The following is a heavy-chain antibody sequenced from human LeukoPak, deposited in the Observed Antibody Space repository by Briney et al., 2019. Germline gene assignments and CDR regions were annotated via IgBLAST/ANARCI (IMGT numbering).Heavy chain of an antibody. CDR1: GHTFTYYY. V-gene: IGHV1-2*02. D-gene: IGHD6-13*01. Sequence: ASVKVSCKASGHTFTYYYMHWVRQAPGQGLEWVGWINPSSGGTNYAQKFQGRVAMTRDTSINTAYLELSRLKSDDTAVFFCARGSISAADSHWGRGTLVIVSS. CDR3: ARGSISAADSH. CDR2: INPSSGGT. J-gene: IGHJ4*02.